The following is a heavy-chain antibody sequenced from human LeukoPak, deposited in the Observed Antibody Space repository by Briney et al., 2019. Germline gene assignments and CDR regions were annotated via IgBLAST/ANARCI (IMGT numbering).Heavy chain of an antibody. CDR3: ARSRLGIVGATDAFDI. CDR2: ISSNSGYT. D-gene: IGHD1-26*01. V-gene: IGHV3-11*03. J-gene: IGHJ3*02. CDR1: GFTFSDYY. Sequence: AGGSLRLSCAASGFTFSDYYMSWIRQAPGKGLEWVSYISSNSGYTNYADSVKGRFSISRDNAKNSLDLQMNSLRAEDTAVYYCARSRLGIVGATDAFDIWGQGTMVTVSS.